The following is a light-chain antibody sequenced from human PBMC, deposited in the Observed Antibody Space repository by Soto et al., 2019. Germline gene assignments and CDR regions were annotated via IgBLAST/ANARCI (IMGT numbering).Light chain of an antibody. Sequence: QSVLTQPPSASGTPGQRVTISCSGSSSDIGSNYIYWYQHLPGTAPKLLNYRNNQRPSGVPDRFSGSKSGTSASLAISGLRSDDEADYICAAWDDSLCGRGVFGGGTKLTVL. CDR3: AAWDDSLCGRGV. CDR2: RNN. V-gene: IGLV1-47*01. CDR1: SSDIGSNY. J-gene: IGLJ3*02.